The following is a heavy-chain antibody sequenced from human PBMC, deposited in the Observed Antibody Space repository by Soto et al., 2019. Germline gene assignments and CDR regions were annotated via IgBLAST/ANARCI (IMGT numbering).Heavy chain of an antibody. CDR2: IIPMLAAP. CDR3: ARVGPPSPSVIWFFDL. Sequence: QGQLVQSGAEVKKPGSSVKVSCKASGGSFRTYAINWVRQAPGQGLEWMGGIIPMLAAPIYAQKFQGRLTSTADESTTTVYIELSSLTSEDTAVYYCARVGPPSPSVIWFFDLWGRGTLVTVSS. D-gene: IGHD2-21*01. CDR1: GGSFRTYA. J-gene: IGHJ2*01. V-gene: IGHV1-69*01.